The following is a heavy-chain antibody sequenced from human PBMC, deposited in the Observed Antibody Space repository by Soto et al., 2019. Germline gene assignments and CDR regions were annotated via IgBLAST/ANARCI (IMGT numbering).Heavy chain of an antibody. Sequence: EVQLVESGGGLVKPGGSTRLSCAASGFTFIYAWMTWVRQAPGKGLEWVACIKGKGGNGATDYAAPVKGRFTISRDDSRNTLYLQMTSLKTEDTAVYYCTAGDGRTDNDFWGQGTLVTVSP. D-gene: IGHD1-1*01. CDR2: IKGKGGNGAT. CDR1: GFTFIYAW. CDR3: TAGDGRTDNDF. J-gene: IGHJ4*02. V-gene: IGHV3-15*01.